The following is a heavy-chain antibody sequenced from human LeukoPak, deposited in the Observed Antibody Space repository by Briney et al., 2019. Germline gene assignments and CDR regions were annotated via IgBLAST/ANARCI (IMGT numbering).Heavy chain of an antibody. J-gene: IGHJ4*02. CDR1: GFTFSSYA. Sequence: GGSLRLSCAASGFTFSSYAMSWVRQAPGKGLEWVSGISGSGDSTHYAVSVKGRFTISRDNSKNTLYLQMNSLRAEDTSIYYCAKDSSGSYSEDYWGQGTLVTVSS. V-gene: IGHV3-23*01. D-gene: IGHD1-26*01. CDR3: AKDSSGSYSEDY. CDR2: ISGSGDST.